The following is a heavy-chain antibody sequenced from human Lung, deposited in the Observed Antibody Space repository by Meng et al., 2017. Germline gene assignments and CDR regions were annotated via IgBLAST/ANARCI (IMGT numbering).Heavy chain of an antibody. Sequence: QVTLQQWGAGMLKPSETLSLTGVVSGGSFSDYYWSWIRQPPGKGLEWIGEINHSGSTNYNPSLESRATISVDTSQNNLSLKLSSVTAADSAVYYCARGPTTMAHDFDYWGQGTLVTVSS. J-gene: IGHJ4*02. CDR3: ARGPTTMAHDFDY. CDR1: GGSFSDYY. CDR2: INHSGST. D-gene: IGHD4-11*01. V-gene: IGHV4-34*01.